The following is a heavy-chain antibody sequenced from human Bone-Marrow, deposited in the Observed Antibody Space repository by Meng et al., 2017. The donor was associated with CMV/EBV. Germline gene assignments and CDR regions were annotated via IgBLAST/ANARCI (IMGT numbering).Heavy chain of an antibody. Sequence: GESLKISCAASGFTFSSHAMHWVRQAPGKGLEWVAVISYDGSNKYYADSVKGRFTISRDNPKNTLYLQMNSPRVEDTAVYYCAKLRSSSGYYDSDFDYWGQGTLVTVPS. J-gene: IGHJ4*02. D-gene: IGHD3-22*01. CDR3: AKLRSSSGYYDSDFDY. CDR1: GFTFSSHA. V-gene: IGHV3-30*04. CDR2: ISYDGSNK.